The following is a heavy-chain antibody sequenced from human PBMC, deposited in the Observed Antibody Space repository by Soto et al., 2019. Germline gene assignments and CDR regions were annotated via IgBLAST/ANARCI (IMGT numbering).Heavy chain of an antibody. V-gene: IGHV4-31*03. D-gene: IGHD2-2*01. CDR1: GGSINSGGYY. Sequence: VQLQESGPGLVKPSQTLSLTCTVSGGSINSGGYYWIWIRQHPGKGLERIGHIDYSGYTSYNPSLKSRLTVSVDTSKTQFSLRLTSVTAADAALYDCATSYCRSTNCPYYFDYWGQGTLVTVSS. J-gene: IGHJ4*02. CDR2: IDYSGYT. CDR3: ATSYCRSTNCPYYFDY.